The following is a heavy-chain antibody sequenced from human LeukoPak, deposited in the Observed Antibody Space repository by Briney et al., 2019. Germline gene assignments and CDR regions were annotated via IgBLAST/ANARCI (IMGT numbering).Heavy chain of an antibody. Sequence: ASVKVSCKASGYTFRGNYIHWLRQAPGQGLEWMGWIDANNGDPKSAQKFQGRVTMSRDTSISTAYMDLSLSPDDAAVYYCARDPSSVTLYFFDYWGQGTLVTVSS. D-gene: IGHD4-11*01. V-gene: IGHV1-2*02. J-gene: IGHJ4*02. CDR1: GYTFRGNY. CDR3: ARDPSSVTLYFFDY. CDR2: IDANNGDP.